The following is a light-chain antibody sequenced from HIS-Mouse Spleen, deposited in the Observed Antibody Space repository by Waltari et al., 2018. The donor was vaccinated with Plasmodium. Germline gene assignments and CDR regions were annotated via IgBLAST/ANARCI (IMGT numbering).Light chain of an antibody. V-gene: IGKV3-20*01. CDR2: GAS. CDR1: QSVSSSY. CDR3: QQYGSSPYT. Sequence: EIVLTQSPGTLSLSPGERATLSFRASQSVSSSYLAWYQQKPGQAPRLLIYGASSRDTGIPDRFSGSGSGTDFTLTISRLESEDFAVYYCQQYGSSPYTFGQGTKLEIK. J-gene: IGKJ2*01.